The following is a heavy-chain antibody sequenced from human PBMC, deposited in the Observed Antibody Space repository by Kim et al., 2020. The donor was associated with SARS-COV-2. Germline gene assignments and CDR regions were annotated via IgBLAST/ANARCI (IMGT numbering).Heavy chain of an antibody. V-gene: IGHV1-18*01. CDR3: ARGAPGGWLPTDY. Sequence: YAQKLQGRVTMTTDTSTSTAYMELRSLRSDDTAVYYCARGAPGGWLPTDYWGQGTLVTVSS. D-gene: IGHD3-22*01. J-gene: IGHJ4*02.